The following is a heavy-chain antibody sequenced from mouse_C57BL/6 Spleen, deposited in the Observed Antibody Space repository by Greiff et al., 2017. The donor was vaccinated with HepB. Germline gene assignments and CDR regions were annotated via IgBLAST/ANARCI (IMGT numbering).Heavy chain of an antibody. V-gene: IGHV1-4*01. CDR3: ARWKRVEAMDY. Sequence: QVQLKQSGAELARPGASVKMSCKASGYTFTSYTMHWVKQRPGQGLEWIGYINPSSGYTKYNQKFKDKATLTADKSSSTAYMQLSSLTSEDSAVYYCARWKRVEAMDYWGQGTSVTVSS. CDR2: INPSSGYT. CDR1: GYTFTSYT. J-gene: IGHJ4*01.